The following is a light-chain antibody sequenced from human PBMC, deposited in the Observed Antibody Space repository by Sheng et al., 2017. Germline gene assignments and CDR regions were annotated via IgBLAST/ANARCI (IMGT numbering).Light chain of an antibody. CDR1: QGISTW. V-gene: IGKV1-12*01. CDR3: QQYYSYPWT. CDR2: AAS. J-gene: IGKJ1*01. Sequence: DIQMTQSPSSVSASVGDRVTITCRASQGISTWLVWYQQKPGKAPNVLIYAASTLQSGVPSRFSGSGSGTDFTLTISCLQSEDFATYYCQQYYSYPWTFGQGTQGGNQT.